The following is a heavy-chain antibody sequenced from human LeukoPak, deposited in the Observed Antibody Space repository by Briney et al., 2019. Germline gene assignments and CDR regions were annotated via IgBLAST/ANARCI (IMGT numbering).Heavy chain of an antibody. CDR2: IIPSGGST. V-gene: IGHV1-46*01. CDR1: GGTFSSYA. D-gene: IGHD3-22*01. Sequence: GASVKVSCKASGGTFSSYAISWVRQAPGQGLEWMGGIIPSGGSTSYAQKFQGRVTMTRDTSTSTVYMELSSLRSEDTAVYYCARDPITMIVVVDGRGDAFDIWGQGTMVTVSS. CDR3: ARDPITMIVVVDGRGDAFDI. J-gene: IGHJ3*02.